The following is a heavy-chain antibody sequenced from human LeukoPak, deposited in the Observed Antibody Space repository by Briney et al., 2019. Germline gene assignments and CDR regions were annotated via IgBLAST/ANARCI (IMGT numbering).Heavy chain of an antibody. D-gene: IGHD6-19*01. V-gene: IGHV3-74*01. Sequence: GGSLRLSCAASGFTFSSYWMHWVRQAPGKGLVWVSRINSDGSSASYADSVKGRFTISRDNAKNTLYLQMNSLRAEDTAVYYCASGGRYSSGWYGYYFDYWGQGTLVTVSS. CDR2: INSDGSSA. CDR1: GFTFSSYW. J-gene: IGHJ4*02. CDR3: ASGGRYSSGWYGYYFDY.